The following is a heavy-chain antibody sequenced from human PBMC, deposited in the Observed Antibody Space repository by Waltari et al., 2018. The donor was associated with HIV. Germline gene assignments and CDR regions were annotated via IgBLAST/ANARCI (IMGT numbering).Heavy chain of an antibody. V-gene: IGHV3-23*01. D-gene: IGHD2-21*02. J-gene: IGHJ3*02. CDR2: ISGSGGST. Sequence: EVQLLESGGGLVQHGGSRSLACADSGFTFSRYAIVRVRKATGTGLEWCSAISGSGGSTYYADSVKGRFTISRDNAKNTLYLQMNSLRAEDTAVYYCAKSGSMVVTPGDAFDIWGQGTMVTVSS. CDR1: GFTFSRYA. CDR3: AKSGSMVVTPGDAFDI.